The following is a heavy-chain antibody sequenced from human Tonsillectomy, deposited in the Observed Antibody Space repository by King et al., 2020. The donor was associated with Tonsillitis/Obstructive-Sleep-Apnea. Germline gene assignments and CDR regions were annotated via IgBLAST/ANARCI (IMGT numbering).Heavy chain of an antibody. CDR3: AGDAEGPDP. CDR2: ISVSGCTT. Sequence: VQLVESGGGLVQPGGSLRLSCAASGFTFSYYTMHWVRQAPGKGLEWVSYISVSGCTTYYAASVKGRFTISRDNAKNSLYLQMNSLRDEDTGVYYCAGDAEGPDPWGQGTLVTVSS. CDR1: GFTFSYYT. J-gene: IGHJ5*02. V-gene: IGHV3-48*02.